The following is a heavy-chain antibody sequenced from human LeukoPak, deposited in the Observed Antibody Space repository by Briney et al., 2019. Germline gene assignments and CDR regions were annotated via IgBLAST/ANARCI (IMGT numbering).Heavy chain of an antibody. CDR1: GFTFSSYY. D-gene: IGHD3-22*01. J-gene: IGHJ3*02. CDR3: ARYVISGLWYFDI. CDR2: IKQDGSEK. V-gene: IGHV3-7*01. Sequence: GGSLRLSCGGSGFTFSSYYITWVRQAPGKGLKWVASIKQDGSEKYYVDSVKGRFSISRDNAKNSLYLQMNSLRAEDTALYYCARYVISGLWYFDIWGQGTMVTVSS.